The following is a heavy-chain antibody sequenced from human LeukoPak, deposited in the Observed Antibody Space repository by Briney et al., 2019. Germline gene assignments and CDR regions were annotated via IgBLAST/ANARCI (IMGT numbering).Heavy chain of an antibody. CDR2: ISGSVGSI. CDR3: AKGLNYDSSGYYGY. J-gene: IGHJ4*02. CDR1: GFTFSSYA. Sequence: GGSLRLSCAASGFTFSSYAMSWVRQAPGKGLEWVSVISGSVGSIYYADSVKGRFTISRDNSKNTLYLQMNSLRAEDTAVYYCAKGLNYDSSGYYGYWGQGTLVTVSS. V-gene: IGHV3-23*01. D-gene: IGHD3-22*01.